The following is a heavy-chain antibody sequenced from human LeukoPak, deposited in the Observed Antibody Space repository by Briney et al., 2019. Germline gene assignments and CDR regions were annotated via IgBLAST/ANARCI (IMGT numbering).Heavy chain of an antibody. Sequence: SETLSLTCAVYGGSFSGYYWSWIRQPPGKGLEWIGEINHSGSTNYNPSLKSRVTISVDTSKNQFSLKLSSVTAADTAVYHCARHWAYCSGGTCYSFDDWGQGTLVTVSS. J-gene: IGHJ4*02. CDR1: GGSFSGYY. D-gene: IGHD2-15*01. CDR2: INHSGST. CDR3: ARHWAYCSGGTCYSFDD. V-gene: IGHV4-34*01.